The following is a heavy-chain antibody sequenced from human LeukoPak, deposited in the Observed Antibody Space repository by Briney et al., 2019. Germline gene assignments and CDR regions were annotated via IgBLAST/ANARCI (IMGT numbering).Heavy chain of an antibody. CDR2: VSYAGST. CDR3: AREFNGSGNFDY. D-gene: IGHD3-10*01. V-gene: IGHV4-59*01. Sequence: NPSETLSLTCTVSGGSISPKFWSWVRQPPGKGLEWVGYVSYAGSTSYNPSLKSRVTISVDTSKNQFSLKLSSVTAADTAVYYCAREFNGSGNFDYWGQGTLVTVSS. J-gene: IGHJ4*02. CDR1: GGSISPKF.